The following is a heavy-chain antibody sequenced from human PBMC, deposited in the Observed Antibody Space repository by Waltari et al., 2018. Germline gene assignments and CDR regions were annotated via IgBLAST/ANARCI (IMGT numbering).Heavy chain of an antibody. CDR3: ARGRNYTGHLPDY. CDR1: GGSFSGYY. CDR2: NTQMGST. J-gene: IGHJ4*02. V-gene: IGHV4-34*01. D-gene: IGHD1-7*01. Sequence: QVLLQQWGAGLLKPSETLSLTCAVYGGSFSGYYWTWIRQARGKGLDGVGKNTQMGSTNYTPSRKSRVTMSVDTSKNQFSLNLSAVTAADTAVYYCARGRNYTGHLPDYWGQGNMVTVSS.